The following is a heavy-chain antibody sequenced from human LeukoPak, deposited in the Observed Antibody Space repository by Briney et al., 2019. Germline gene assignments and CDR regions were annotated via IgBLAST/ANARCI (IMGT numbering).Heavy chain of an antibody. D-gene: IGHD3-16*01. CDR1: GFTFSSYA. Sequence: GGSLRLSCAASGFTFSSYAMSWVRQAPGKGLEWVSVISGSGDSTYYADSVKGRFTISRDNAKNTLYLQMNSLRAEDTAVYYCARRYAPMTAFDYWGQGTLVTVSS. J-gene: IGHJ4*02. CDR2: ISGSGDST. V-gene: IGHV3-23*01. CDR3: ARRYAPMTAFDY.